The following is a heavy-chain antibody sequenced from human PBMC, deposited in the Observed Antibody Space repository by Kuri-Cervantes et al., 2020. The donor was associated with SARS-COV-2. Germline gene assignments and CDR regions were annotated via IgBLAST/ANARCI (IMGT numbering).Heavy chain of an antibody. D-gene: IGHD2/OR15-2a*01. CDR3: ARGFYFFSGYYYYGMDV. Sequence: SETLSLTCTVSSGSISSYYWSWIRQPPGKGLEWIGYIYYSGSTNYNPSLKSRVTISVDTSKNQFSLKLSSVTAADTAVYYCARGFYFFSGYYYYGMDVWGQGTTVTVSS. J-gene: IGHJ6*02. CDR1: SGSISSYY. V-gene: IGHV4-59*01. CDR2: IYYSGST.